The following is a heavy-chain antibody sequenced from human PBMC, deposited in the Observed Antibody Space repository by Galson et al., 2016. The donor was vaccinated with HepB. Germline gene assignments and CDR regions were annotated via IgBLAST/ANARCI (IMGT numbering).Heavy chain of an antibody. D-gene: IGHD1-1*01. Sequence: SLRLSCAASGFTFSSDAMYWVRQAPGKGLEWVAVISNDGFNKFYADSVQGRFTISRDNPKNTLYLEMNSLRPEDTAVYYCARAPGERVYWGQGTLVTVSS. CDR1: GFTFSSDA. CDR2: ISNDGFNK. V-gene: IGHV3-30*04. J-gene: IGHJ4*02. CDR3: ARAPGERVY.